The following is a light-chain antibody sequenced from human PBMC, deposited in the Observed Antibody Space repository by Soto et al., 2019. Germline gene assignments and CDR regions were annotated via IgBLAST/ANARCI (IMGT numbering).Light chain of an antibody. J-gene: IGKJ4*01. CDR3: QQYNNWPLT. V-gene: IGKV3-15*01. CDR1: QSVSSN. CDR2: GAS. Sequence: EIVMTQSPATLSVSPGERVTLSCRASQSVSSNLAWYQQKPGQAPRLLIYGASTRATGIPARFSGSGSGTEFTLTISSLQSADFAVYYCQQYNNWPLTLGGGTKVDIK.